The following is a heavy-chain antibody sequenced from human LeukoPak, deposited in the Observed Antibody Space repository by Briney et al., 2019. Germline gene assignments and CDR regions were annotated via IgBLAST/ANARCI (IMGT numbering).Heavy chain of an antibody. V-gene: IGHV3-13*01. J-gene: IGHJ4*02. CDR1: GFTFSSYD. D-gene: IGHD6-19*01. CDR2: IGTAGDT. Sequence: GGSLRLSCAASGFTFSSYDRHWVRQATGKGLEWVSAIGTAGDTYYPGSVKGRFTISRENAKNSLYLQMNSLRAGDTAVYYCARGVAGTGYDYWGQGTLVTVSS. CDR3: ARGVAGTGYDY.